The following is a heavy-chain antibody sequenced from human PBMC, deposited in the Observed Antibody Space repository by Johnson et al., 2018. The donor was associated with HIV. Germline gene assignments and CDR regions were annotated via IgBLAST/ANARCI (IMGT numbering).Heavy chain of an antibody. CDR1: GFSFSSYG. J-gene: IGHJ3*02. D-gene: IGHD3-16*01. CDR2: IQSKTDGGTT. V-gene: IGHV3-15*07. Sequence: VQLVESGGGVVQPGRSLRLSCAASGFSFSSYGMNWVRQAPGKGLEWVSGIQSKTDGGTTDYAAPVKGRFTISRDDSKNTLYLQMNSLKTEDTAVYYCATGFGPAFEMWGQGTMVTVSS. CDR3: ATGFGPAFEM.